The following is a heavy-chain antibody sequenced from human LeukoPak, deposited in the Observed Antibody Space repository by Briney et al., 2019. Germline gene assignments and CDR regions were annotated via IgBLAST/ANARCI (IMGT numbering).Heavy chain of an antibody. CDR1: GFTFSNYA. Sequence: GGPLRLSCSASGFTFSNYAIHWVRQAPGKGLEYVSAIGTDGGGTYYADSVKGRFTISRDNSKNTLYLQMSSLRAEDTAVYYCVKAIPAAWGAFDIWGQGPMVIVSS. J-gene: IGHJ3*02. CDR2: IGTDGGGT. D-gene: IGHD6-25*01. V-gene: IGHV3-64D*09. CDR3: VKAIPAAWGAFDI.